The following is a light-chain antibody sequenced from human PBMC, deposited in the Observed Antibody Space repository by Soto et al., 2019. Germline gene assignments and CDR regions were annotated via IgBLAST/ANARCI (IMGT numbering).Light chain of an antibody. CDR1: STDVGSYNL. CDR3: CSYAGASNYWV. J-gene: IGLJ3*02. CDR2: EVT. Sequence: QSALTQPASVSGSPGQSITISCSGTSTDVGSYNLVSWYQQHPDKAPKLMIYEVTKRPSGVSDRFSGSKSGNTASLTISGLQAEDEADYYCCSYAGASNYWVFGGGTKLTVL. V-gene: IGLV2-23*02.